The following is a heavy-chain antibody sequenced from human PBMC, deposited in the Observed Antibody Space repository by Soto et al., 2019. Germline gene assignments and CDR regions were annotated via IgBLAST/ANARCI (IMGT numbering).Heavy chain of an antibody. J-gene: IGHJ6*02. D-gene: IGHD3-16*01. CDR2: IYYSGST. CDR1: GGSISSYY. Sequence: PSETLSLTCTVSGGSISSYYWSWIRQPPGKGLEWIGYIYYSGSTNYNPSLKSRVTISVDTSKNQFSLKLSSVTAADTAVYYCARMLWTDYYYYGMDVWGQGTTGTVSS. V-gene: IGHV4-59*01. CDR3: ARMLWTDYYYYGMDV.